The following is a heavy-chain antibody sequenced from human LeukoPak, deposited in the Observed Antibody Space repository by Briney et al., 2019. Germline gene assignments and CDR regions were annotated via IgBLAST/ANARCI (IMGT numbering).Heavy chain of an antibody. CDR2: ISSSSSYI. D-gene: IGHD1-26*01. CDR3: ARDRLYSAYAFDI. Sequence: GGSLRLSCAASGFTFSSYSMNWVRQAPGKGLEWVSSISSSSSYIYYADSVKGRFTISRDNAKNSLYLQMNSLRAEDTAVYYCARDRLYSAYAFDIWGQGTMVTVSS. V-gene: IGHV3-21*01. CDR1: GFTFSSYS. J-gene: IGHJ3*02.